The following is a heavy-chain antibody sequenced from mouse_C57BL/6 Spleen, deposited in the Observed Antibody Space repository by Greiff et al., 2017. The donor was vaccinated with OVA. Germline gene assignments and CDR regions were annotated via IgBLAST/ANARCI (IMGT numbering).Heavy chain of an antibody. D-gene: IGHD1-1*01. CDR2: IDPEDGET. V-gene: IGHV14-2*01. CDR3: ARCAFITTVVAGDYIDY. Sequence: VQLQQSGAELVKPGASVKLSCTASGFNIKDYYMHWVKQRTEQGLEWIGRIDPEDGETKYAPKFKGKATITADTSSNTAYLQLSSLTSEDTAVYYCARCAFITTVVAGDYIDYWGQGTTLTVSS. J-gene: IGHJ2*01. CDR1: GFNIKDYY.